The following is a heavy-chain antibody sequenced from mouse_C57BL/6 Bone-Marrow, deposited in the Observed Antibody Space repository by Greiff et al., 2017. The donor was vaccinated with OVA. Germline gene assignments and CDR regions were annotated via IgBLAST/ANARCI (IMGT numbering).Heavy chain of an antibody. CDR3: ARWYYGSSYDWYFDV. V-gene: IGHV1-81*01. CDR1: GYTFTSYG. CDR2: IYPRSGNT. D-gene: IGHD1-1*01. J-gene: IGHJ1*03. Sequence: QVHVKQSGAELARPGASVKLSCKASGYTFTSYGISWVKQRTGQGLEWIGEIYPRSGNTYYNEKFKGKATLTADKSSSTAYMELRSLTSEDSAVYFCARWYYGSSYDWYFDVWGTGTTVTVSS.